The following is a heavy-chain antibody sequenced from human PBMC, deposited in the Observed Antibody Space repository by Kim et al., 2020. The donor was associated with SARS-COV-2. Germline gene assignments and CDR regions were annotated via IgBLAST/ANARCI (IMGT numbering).Heavy chain of an antibody. Sequence: SVKVSCKASGDTYRNYNINWVRQAPGQGLEWMGGIIPILDTSKYAPKFQDRLTISADESTSTAYMELRSLRSEDTALYYCAILERLTSDWSEGDWFDPWGLGTLVTVS. J-gene: IGHJ5*02. D-gene: IGHD3-9*01. CDR3: AILERLTSDWSEGDWFDP. V-gene: IGHV1-69*13. CDR1: GDTYRNYN. CDR2: IIPILDTS.